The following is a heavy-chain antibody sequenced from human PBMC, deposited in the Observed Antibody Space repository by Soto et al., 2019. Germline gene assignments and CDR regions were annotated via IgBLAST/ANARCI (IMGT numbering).Heavy chain of an antibody. CDR3: ARLRNHEFMDA. CDR1: DGSISGLY. CDR2: IYSSGTT. J-gene: IGHJ6*03. V-gene: IGHV4-59*08. D-gene: IGHD1-1*01. Sequence: QVQLQESGPGLVRPSETLSLTCSVSDGSISGLYWTWVRQSPGKGLECIGWIYSSGTTNYNPSLKRRVAFSVDTSKNQCSLKLTSVTAADTAMYLCARLRNHEFMDAWCKGTTVAVSS.